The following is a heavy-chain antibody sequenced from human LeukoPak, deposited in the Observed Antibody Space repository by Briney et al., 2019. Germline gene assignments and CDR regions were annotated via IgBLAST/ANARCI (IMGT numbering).Heavy chain of an antibody. J-gene: IGHJ4*02. CDR2: INHSGST. CDR1: GGSFSAYY. CDR3: ARGPYCSGGSCYYDY. D-gene: IGHD2-15*01. V-gene: IGHV4-34*01. Sequence: SETLSLTCAVYGGSFSAYYWSWLRQPPGKGLEWIGEINHSGSTNYNPSLKSRVTISVDTSKNQFSLRLSSVTAADTAVYYCARGPYCSGGSCYYDYWGQGTLVTVSS.